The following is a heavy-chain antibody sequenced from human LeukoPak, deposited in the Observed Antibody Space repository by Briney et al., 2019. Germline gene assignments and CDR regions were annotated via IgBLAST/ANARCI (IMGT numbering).Heavy chain of an antibody. CDR2: IYYSGST. V-gene: IGHV4-59*01. D-gene: IGHD3-22*01. Sequence: SETLSLTCAVYGGSFSGYYWSWIRQPPGKALEWIGNIYYSGSTNYNPSLKSRVTISVDTSKNQFSLKLSSVTAADTAVYYCTRGSIAYYYMDVWGKGTTVTISS. CDR1: GGSFSGYY. J-gene: IGHJ6*03. CDR3: TRGSIAYYYMDV.